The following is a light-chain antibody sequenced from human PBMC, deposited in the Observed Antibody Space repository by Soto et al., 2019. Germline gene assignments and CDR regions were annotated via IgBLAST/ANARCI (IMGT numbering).Light chain of an antibody. V-gene: IGLV1-44*01. CDR2: SNN. Sequence: QSVLTQPLSASGTPGQRVTISCSGSSSNIGTYTVNWYQQVPGTAPKLLIYSNNQRPSGVPDRFSGSKSGTSASLAISGLQSEDEADYYCAAWDASLNGAIFGGGTKLTVL. CDR3: AAWDASLNGAI. J-gene: IGLJ2*01. CDR1: SSNIGTYT.